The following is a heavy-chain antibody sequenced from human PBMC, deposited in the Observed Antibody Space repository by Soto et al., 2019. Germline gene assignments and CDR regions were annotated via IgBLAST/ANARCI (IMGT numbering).Heavy chain of an antibody. D-gene: IGHD2-2*01. Sequence: SETLSLTCTVSGGSISSYYWSWIRQPPGKGLEWIGYIYYSGSTNYNPSLKSRVTISVDTSKNQFSLKLSSVTAADTAVYYCARHAPDIVVVPAAPGPFDYWGQGTLVTVS. J-gene: IGHJ4*02. CDR1: GGSISSYY. CDR2: IYYSGST. V-gene: IGHV4-59*08. CDR3: ARHAPDIVVVPAAPGPFDY.